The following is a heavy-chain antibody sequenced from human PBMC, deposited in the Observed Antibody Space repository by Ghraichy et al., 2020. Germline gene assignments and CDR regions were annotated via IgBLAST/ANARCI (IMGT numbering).Heavy chain of an antibody. CDR2: INHSGGT. V-gene: IGHV4-34*01. D-gene: IGHD2-2*01. Sequence: SQTLSLTCAVYGGSFSGYYWSWIRQSPGKGLEWIGEINHSGGTTYNPSLQSRVTISVDTSRNQFSLNMNSVTAADTAVYYCARGGSPTVVAQGPFDYWGQGTLVTVSS. CDR1: GGSFSGYY. J-gene: IGHJ4*02. CDR3: ARGGSPTVVAQGPFDY.